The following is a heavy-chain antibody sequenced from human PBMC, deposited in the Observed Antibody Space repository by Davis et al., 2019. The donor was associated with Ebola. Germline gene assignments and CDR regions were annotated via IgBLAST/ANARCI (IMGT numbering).Heavy chain of an antibody. Sequence: SETLSLTCAVSGGSISSSNWWSWVRQPPGKGLEWIGEIYHSGSTNYNPSLKSRVTISVDKSKNQFSLKLSSVTAADTAVYYCARDLTDIVVVPAAHDAFDIWGQGTMVTVSS. D-gene: IGHD2-2*01. J-gene: IGHJ3*02. CDR3: ARDLTDIVVVPAAHDAFDI. CDR1: GGSISSSNW. V-gene: IGHV4-4*02. CDR2: IYHSGST.